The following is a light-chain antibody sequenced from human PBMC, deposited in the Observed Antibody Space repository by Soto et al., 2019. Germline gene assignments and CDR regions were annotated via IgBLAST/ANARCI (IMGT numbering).Light chain of an antibody. J-gene: IGKJ1*01. CDR2: GAS. CDR3: QQYNNWPPWT. V-gene: IGKV3-15*01. Sequence: EIVMTQSPATLSVSPGERATLSCRASQSVSSNLAWYQQKPGQAPRLLICGASTRATDIPARFSGSGSGIEFTLTISSLQSEDFAVYYCQQYNNWPPWTFGQGTKVDIK. CDR1: QSVSSN.